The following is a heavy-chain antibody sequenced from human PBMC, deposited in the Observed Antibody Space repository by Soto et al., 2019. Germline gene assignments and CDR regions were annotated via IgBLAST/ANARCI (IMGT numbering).Heavy chain of an antibody. CDR1: GFTFSSYS. CDR3: ASLEWLRRNFDY. Sequence: GGSLRLSCAASGFTFSSYSMNWVRQAPGKGLEWVSSISSSSSYIYYADSVKGRFTISRDNAKNSLYLQMNSLRAEDTAVYYCASLEWLRRNFDYWGQGTMVTVYS. V-gene: IGHV3-21*01. D-gene: IGHD5-12*01. J-gene: IGHJ4*02. CDR2: ISSSSSYI.